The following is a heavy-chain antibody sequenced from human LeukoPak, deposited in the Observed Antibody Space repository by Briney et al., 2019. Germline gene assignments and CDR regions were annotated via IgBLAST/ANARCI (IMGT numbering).Heavy chain of an antibody. J-gene: IGHJ4*02. D-gene: IGHD5-12*01. Sequence: GGSLRLSCAASGFTFDDYAMHWVRQAPGKGLEWVSGISWNSGSTGYADSVKGRFTISRDNAKNSLYLQMNSLRAEDTALYYCAKDNSGYEFDYWGQGTLVTVSS. V-gene: IGHV3-9*01. CDR1: GFTFDDYA. CDR2: ISWNSGST. CDR3: AKDNSGYEFDY.